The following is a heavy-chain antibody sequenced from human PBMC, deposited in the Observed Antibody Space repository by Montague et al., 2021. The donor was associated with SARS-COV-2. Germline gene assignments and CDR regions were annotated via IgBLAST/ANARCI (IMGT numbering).Heavy chain of an antibody. Sequence: PALVKPTQTLTLTCTFSGFSLSTRGMCVSWIRQPPGKALEWLALIDWDDDKYYSTSLKTRLTISKDTSKNQVVLTMTNMDPVDTATYYCARSLLWFGELNAFDFWGQGTMVTVSS. CDR3: ARSLLWFGELNAFDF. V-gene: IGHV2-70*01. J-gene: IGHJ3*01. D-gene: IGHD3-10*01. CDR2: IDWDDDK. CDR1: GFSLSTRGMC.